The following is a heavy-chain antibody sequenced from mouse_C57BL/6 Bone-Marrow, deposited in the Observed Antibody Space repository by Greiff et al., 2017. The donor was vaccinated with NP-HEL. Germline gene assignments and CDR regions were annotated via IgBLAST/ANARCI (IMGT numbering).Heavy chain of an antibody. D-gene: IGHD4-1*01. CDR3: ARDEGTGTRWYFDV. CDR1: GFTFRDCY. J-gene: IGHJ1*03. CDR2: SRNKANDYST. Sequence: EVKLVESGGGLVQSGRSLRLSCATSGFTFRDCYMEWVRQAPGKGLEWIAASRNKANDYSTAYSASVKGRFIVSRDTSQSILYLQMNALRAEDTAIYYCARDEGTGTRWYFDVWGTGTTVTVSS. V-gene: IGHV7-1*01.